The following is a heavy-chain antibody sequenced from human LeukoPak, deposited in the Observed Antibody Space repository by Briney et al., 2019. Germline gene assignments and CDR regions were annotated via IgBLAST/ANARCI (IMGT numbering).Heavy chain of an antibody. CDR1: GFTFDDYA. J-gene: IGHJ6*02. CDR2: ISWNSGSI. V-gene: IGHV3-9*01. Sequence: GGSLRLSCAASGFTFDDYAMHWVRQAPGKGLEWVSGISWNSGSIGYADSVKGRFTISRDNAKNSLYLQMNSLRAEDTALYFCARGGGLDVWGQGATVTVSS. D-gene: IGHD3-16*01. CDR3: ARGGGLDV.